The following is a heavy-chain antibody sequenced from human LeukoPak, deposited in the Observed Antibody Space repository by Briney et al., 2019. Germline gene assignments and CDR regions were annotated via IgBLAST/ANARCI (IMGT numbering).Heavy chain of an antibody. D-gene: IGHD3-10*01. J-gene: IGHJ6*02. CDR1: GFTFSSYA. CDR2: ISGSGGST. CDR3: AKASMVRGPYYYGMDV. V-gene: IGHV3-23*01. Sequence: GGSLRLSCAASGFTFSSYAMSWVHQAPGKGLEWVSAISGSGGSTYCADSVKGRFTISRDNSKNTLYLQMNSLRAEDTAVYYCAKASMVRGPYYYGMDVWGQGTTVTVSS.